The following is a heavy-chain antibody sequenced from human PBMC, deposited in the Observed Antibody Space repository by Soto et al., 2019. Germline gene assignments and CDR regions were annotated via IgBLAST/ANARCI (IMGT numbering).Heavy chain of an antibody. J-gene: IGHJ5*02. CDR3: AKFYGGNSAHTYTIDP. V-gene: IGHV3-23*01. D-gene: IGHD2-21*02. Sequence: EVQLLESGGGLVQPGGSLRLSCAASGFTFSSYAMSWVRQAPGKGLEWVSTISTSGGSIHYADSVKGRFTISRDNSKNTLYLQMNSLRAEDTAVDYCAKFYGGNSAHTYTIDPWGQGTLVTVSS. CDR1: GFTFSSYA. CDR2: ISTSGGSI.